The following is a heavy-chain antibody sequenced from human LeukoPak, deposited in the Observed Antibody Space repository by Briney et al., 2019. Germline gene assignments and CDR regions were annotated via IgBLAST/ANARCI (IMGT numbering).Heavy chain of an antibody. Sequence: GGSLRLSCAASGFTFSSYSMNWVRQAPGKGLEWVSSISSSSSYIYYADSVKGRFTISRNNAKNSLYLQMNSLRAEDTAIYYCARDESRVRGVIRDAFNIWGQGTVVTVSS. V-gene: IGHV3-21*01. CDR1: GFTFSSYS. J-gene: IGHJ3*02. D-gene: IGHD3-10*01. CDR3: ARDESRVRGVIRDAFNI. CDR2: ISSSSSYI.